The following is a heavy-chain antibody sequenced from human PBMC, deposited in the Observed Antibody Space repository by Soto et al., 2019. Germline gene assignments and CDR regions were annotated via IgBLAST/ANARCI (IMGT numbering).Heavy chain of an antibody. CDR3: ARDEYQLPSSVSGFDS. J-gene: IGHJ5*01. CDR2: IYHTGNT. D-gene: IGHD2-2*01. V-gene: IGHV4-30-4*01. Sequence: ASETLSLTCTVSGGSISDDSYWSWIRQTPGKGLEWIGYIYHTGNTYYNPSLRSRVSISVDKSKSQFSLKLISVTAAATAVYFCARDEYQLPSSVSGFDSWGQGTLVTVSS. CDR1: GGSISDDSY.